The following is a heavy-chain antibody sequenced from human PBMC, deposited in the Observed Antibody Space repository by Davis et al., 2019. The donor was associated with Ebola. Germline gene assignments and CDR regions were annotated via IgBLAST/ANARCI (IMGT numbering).Heavy chain of an antibody. V-gene: IGHV6-1*01. CDR2: TYYNSKWYH. CDR3: ARGWLRGPFDY. J-gene: IGHJ4*02. Sequence: HSQTLSLTCAISGDSVSIQSAGWNWIRQSPSRGLEWLGRTYYNSKWYHDYAVSVKSRITINPDTSRNHFSLQLNSVTPEDTAVYYCARGWLRGPFDYWGQGTLVTVSS. CDR1: GDSVSIQSAG. D-gene: IGHD3-9*01.